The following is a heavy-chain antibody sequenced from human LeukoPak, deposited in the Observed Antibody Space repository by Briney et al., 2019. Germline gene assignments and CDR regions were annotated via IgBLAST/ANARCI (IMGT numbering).Heavy chain of an antibody. J-gene: IGHJ4*02. CDR1: GVSFSGYY. CDR3: ARGDTRYYYDSSGYYYRD. Sequence: SETLSLTCAVYGVSFSGYYWSWIRQPPGKGLEWIGGINNSGSTNYNPSLKSRVTISVDTSKKQFALKLSSVTAADTAVYYCARGDTRYYYDSSGYYYRDWGQGTLVTVSS. CDR2: INNSGST. V-gene: IGHV4-34*01. D-gene: IGHD3-22*01.